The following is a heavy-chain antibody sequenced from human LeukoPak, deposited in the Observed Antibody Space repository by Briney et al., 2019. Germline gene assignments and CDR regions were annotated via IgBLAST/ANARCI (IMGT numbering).Heavy chain of an antibody. J-gene: IGHJ4*02. CDR2: ISAYNGNT. Sequence: ASVTVSCKASGYTFTSYGISWVRQAPGQGLELMGWISAYNGNTNYAQKLQGRVTMTTDTSTSTAYMELRSLRSDDTAVYYCARSSDLWFGELFLFDYWGQGTLVTVSS. CDR3: ARSSDLWFGELFLFDY. CDR1: GYTFTSYG. D-gene: IGHD3-10*01. V-gene: IGHV1-18*01.